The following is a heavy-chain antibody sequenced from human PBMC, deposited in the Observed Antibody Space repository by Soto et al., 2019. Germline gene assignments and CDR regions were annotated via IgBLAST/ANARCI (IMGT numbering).Heavy chain of an antibody. CDR1: GFSLSTSGMC. D-gene: IGHD6-19*01. J-gene: IGHJ6*02. Sequence: SGPTLVNPTQTLTLTCTFSGFSLSTSGMCVSWIRQPPGKALEWLALIDWDDDKYYSTSLKTRLTISKDTSKNQVVLTMTNMDPVDTATYYCARISGSSAPLDYYYYYGMDFWGQGTTVTVSS. V-gene: IGHV2-70*01. CDR2: IDWDDDK. CDR3: ARISGSSAPLDYYYYYGMDF.